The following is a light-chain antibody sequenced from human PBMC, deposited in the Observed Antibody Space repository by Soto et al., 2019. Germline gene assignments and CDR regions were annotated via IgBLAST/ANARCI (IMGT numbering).Light chain of an antibody. CDR3: QQYGRSGT. CDR1: QSFSRTY. Sequence: EIVLTQSPGTLSLSPGERATLSCRASQSFSRTYLALYQQKPVQAPRLLIYATSSRATGIPDRFSGSGSGTDFTLTISRLEPEDFAVYYCQQYGRSGTFGQGTKVDIK. J-gene: IGKJ1*01. CDR2: ATS. V-gene: IGKV3-20*01.